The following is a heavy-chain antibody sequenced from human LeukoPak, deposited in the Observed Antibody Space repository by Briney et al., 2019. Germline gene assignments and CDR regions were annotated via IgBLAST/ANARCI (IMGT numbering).Heavy chain of an antibody. CDR1: GFTSSSYA. J-gene: IGHJ4*02. D-gene: IGHD3-9*01. CDR3: ARGTLGGRYFDWLFTQFDY. V-gene: IGHV3-30-3*01. Sequence: SGGSLRLSCAASGFTSSSYAMHWVRQAPGKGLEWVAVISYDGSNKYYADSVKGRFTISRDNSKNTLYLQMNSLRAEDTAVYYCARGTLGGRYFDWLFTQFDYWGQGTLVTVSS. CDR2: ISYDGSNK.